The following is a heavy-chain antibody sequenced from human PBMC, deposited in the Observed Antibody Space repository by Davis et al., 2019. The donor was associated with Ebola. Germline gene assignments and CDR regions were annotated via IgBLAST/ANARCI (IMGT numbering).Heavy chain of an antibody. Sequence: AASVKVSCKASGYTFTSYYMHWVRQAPGQGLEWMGIINPSGGSTSYAQKFQGRVTMTRDTSTSTVYMELSSLRAEDTAVYYCGTNKYYYYGMDVWGQGTTVTVSS. CDR1: GYTFTSYY. J-gene: IGHJ6*02. V-gene: IGHV1-46*01. D-gene: IGHD1/OR15-1a*01. CDR2: INPSGGST. CDR3: GTNKYYYYGMDV.